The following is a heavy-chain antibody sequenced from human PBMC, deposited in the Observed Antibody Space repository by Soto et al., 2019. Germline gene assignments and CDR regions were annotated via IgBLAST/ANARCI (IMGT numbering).Heavy chain of an antibody. J-gene: IGHJ4*02. V-gene: IGHV4-39*01. CDR2: IYYSGST. CDR1: GGSISSSSYY. Sequence: SETLSLTCTVSGGSISSSSYYWGWIRQPPGKGLEWIGSIYYSGSTYYNPSLKSRVTIYVDTSKNQFSLKLSSVTAADTAVSYCARGVDTAMVADYWGQGTLVTVSS. CDR3: ARGVDTAMVADY. D-gene: IGHD5-18*01.